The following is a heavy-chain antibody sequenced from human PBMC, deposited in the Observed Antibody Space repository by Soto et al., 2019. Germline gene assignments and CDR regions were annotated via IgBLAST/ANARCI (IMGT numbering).Heavy chain of an antibody. Sequence: PSETLSLTCTVSGGSTSSDNYWSWIRQPPGKGLEWIGHIYYSGNTDYNPSLKSRLAISIDTSKNQFSLKLSSVTAADTAVYFCAREGGESSDGLYYFDSWGQGSLVTVSS. CDR3: AREGGESSDGLYYFDS. D-gene: IGHD3-16*01. CDR1: GGSTSSDNY. J-gene: IGHJ4*02. V-gene: IGHV4-30-4*01. CDR2: IYYSGNT.